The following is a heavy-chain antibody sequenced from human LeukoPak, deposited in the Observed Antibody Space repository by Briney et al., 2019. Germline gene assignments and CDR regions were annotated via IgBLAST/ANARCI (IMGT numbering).Heavy chain of an antibody. D-gene: IGHD3-22*01. V-gene: IGHV1-2*02. CDR2: INPNSGGT. J-gene: IGHJ6*04. Sequence: GASVTVSCKASGYTFTGYYMHWVRQAPGQGLEWMGWINPNSGGTNYAQKFQGRVTITRDTSISTAYMELSRLRSDDTAVYYCARGAYDYYDSSGAGDVWGKGTTVTVSS. CDR3: ARGAYDYYDSSGAGDV. CDR1: GYTFTGYY.